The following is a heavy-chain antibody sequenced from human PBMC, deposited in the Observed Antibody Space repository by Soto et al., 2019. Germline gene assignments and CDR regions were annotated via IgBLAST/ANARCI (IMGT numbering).Heavy chain of an antibody. CDR2: IYPGDSDT. J-gene: IGHJ3*02. CDR1: GYSFTSYW. CDR3: ARPPYSSSWYGAFDI. Sequence: EVQLVQSGAEVKKPGESLKISCKGSGYSFTSYWIGWVRQMPGKGLEWMRIIYPGDSDTRYSPSFQGQVTISADKSISTAYLQWSSLKASDTAMYYCARPPYSSSWYGAFDIWGQGTMVTVSS. V-gene: IGHV5-51*03. D-gene: IGHD6-13*01.